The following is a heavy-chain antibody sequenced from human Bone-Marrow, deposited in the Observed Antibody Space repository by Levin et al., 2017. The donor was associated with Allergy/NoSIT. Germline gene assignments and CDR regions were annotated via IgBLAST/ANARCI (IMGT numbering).Heavy chain of an antibody. CDR2: IDWDDDK. V-gene: IGHV2-70*13. Sequence: SGPTLVKPTQTLTLTCAFSGFSLTTTGMCVTWIRQPPGDALEWLALIDWDDDKYYNSSLNTRLTISNDTSNNQVVLTMTHVDPLDTATYYSARMSATLLDFWGQGTLVTVSS. CDR3: ARMSATLLDF. CDR1: GFSLTTTGMC. D-gene: IGHD2-15*01. J-gene: IGHJ4*02.